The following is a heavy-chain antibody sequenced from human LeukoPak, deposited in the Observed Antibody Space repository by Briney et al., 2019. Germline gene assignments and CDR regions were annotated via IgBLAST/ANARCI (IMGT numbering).Heavy chain of an antibody. Sequence: GGSLRLSCAASGFTFDDYAMHWVRQAPGKGLEWVSGISWNSGSIGYADSVKGRFTISRDNAKNSLYLQMNSLRAEDTALYYCAKSWGNSSGRTGYFQHWGQGTLVTVSS. CDR3: AKSWGNSSGRTGYFQH. D-gene: IGHD3-22*01. J-gene: IGHJ1*01. CDR2: ISWNSGSI. CDR1: GFTFDDYA. V-gene: IGHV3-9*01.